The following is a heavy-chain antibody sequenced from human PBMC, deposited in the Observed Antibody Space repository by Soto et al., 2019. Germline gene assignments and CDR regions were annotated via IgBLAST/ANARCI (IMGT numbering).Heavy chain of an antibody. J-gene: IGHJ3*01. CDR2: ILPIFGTA. V-gene: IGHV1-69*12. Sequence: QVQLVQSGAEVKKPGSSVKVSCKASGGSFRRETINWVRQAPGQGPEWMGGILPIFGTADYAQKFQGRVTITADVSTPTTYMELSSLRFEDTAVYYWARGHEVGGNSDAFDVWGQGTMVIVSS. D-gene: IGHD2-15*01. CDR3: ARGHEVGGNSDAFDV. CDR1: GGSFRRET.